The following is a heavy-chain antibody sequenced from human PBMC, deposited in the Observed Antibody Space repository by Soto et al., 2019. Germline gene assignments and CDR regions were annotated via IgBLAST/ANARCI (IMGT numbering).Heavy chain of an antibody. V-gene: IGHV5-51*01. Sequence: EVQLVQSGAEVKKPGESLKISCRASGFQFSSHWIGWVRQVPGKGLEWMAFIYAIDSRVKYGPSFQGQVTFSVDKSISPAYVPWSHLRASDTAILFFATPLLPPAFETRGQGTMVTVSS. CDR3: ATPLLPPAFET. J-gene: IGHJ3*02. CDR1: GFQFSSHW. CDR2: IYAIDSRV.